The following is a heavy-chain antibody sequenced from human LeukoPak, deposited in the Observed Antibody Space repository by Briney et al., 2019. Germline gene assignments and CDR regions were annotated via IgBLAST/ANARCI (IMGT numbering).Heavy chain of an antibody. V-gene: IGHV4-34*01. CDR1: GGSFSGYY. D-gene: IGHD3-10*01. Sequence: PSETLSLTCAVYGGSFSGYYWSWIRQPPGKGLEWIGEINRSGSTNYNPSLKSRVTISVDTFKNQFSLKLSSVTAADTAVYYCARAYGSGSYWLDYWGQGTLVTVSS. CDR3: ARAYGSGSYWLDY. J-gene: IGHJ4*02. CDR2: INRSGST.